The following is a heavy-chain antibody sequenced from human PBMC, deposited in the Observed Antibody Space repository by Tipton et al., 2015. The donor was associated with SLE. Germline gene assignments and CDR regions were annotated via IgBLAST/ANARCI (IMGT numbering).Heavy chain of an antibody. CDR1: GGSFSGYY. Sequence: LRLSCAVYGGSFSGYYWSWFRQPPGKGLEWIGEINQSGSATYNPSLKSRVTVSPDTSKTQFSLQLKSVTAADTAVYYCARNGGSYYMYFNLWGRGTLVTVSS. CDR3: ARNGGSYYMYFNL. J-gene: IGHJ2*01. V-gene: IGHV4-34*01. CDR2: INQSGSA. D-gene: IGHD1-26*01.